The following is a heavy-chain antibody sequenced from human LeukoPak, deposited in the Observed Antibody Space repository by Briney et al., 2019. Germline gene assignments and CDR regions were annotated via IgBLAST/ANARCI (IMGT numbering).Heavy chain of an antibody. D-gene: IGHD3-22*01. CDR3: TRGPGYHDSSYLDY. Sequence: PGTSLRLSCAASRFTFSTYAMHWVRQAPGKGLEWVAVISYDGANKKHADSVKGRFTISRDNSKNTLYLQMSSLRPEDTAVYYCTRGPGYHDSSYLDYWGQGTLVTVSS. CDR2: ISYDGANK. V-gene: IGHV3-30*04. CDR1: RFTFSTYA. J-gene: IGHJ4*02.